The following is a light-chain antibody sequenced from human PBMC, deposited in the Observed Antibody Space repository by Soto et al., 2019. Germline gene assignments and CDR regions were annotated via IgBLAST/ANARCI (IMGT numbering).Light chain of an antibody. CDR2: DAS. V-gene: IGKV1-5*01. CDR3: QQYNSYAPET. CDR1: QSISRW. J-gene: IGKJ1*01. Sequence: DIPMTQFPSTLFASVGDRVTITCRASQSISRWLAWYQQKPGKAPKLLIYDASNLEKGVPSRFSGRGSGTEFTLTFSSLQPDDFATCFCQQYNSYAPETFGQGTKVEI.